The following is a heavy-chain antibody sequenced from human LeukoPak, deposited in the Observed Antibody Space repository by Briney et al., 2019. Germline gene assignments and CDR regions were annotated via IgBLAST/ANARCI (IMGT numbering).Heavy chain of an antibody. J-gene: IGHJ4*02. CDR1: GGSISSGGYY. CDR3: ARVVVTTVDLRFDY. D-gene: IGHD2-21*02. Sequence: SQTLSLTCTVSGGSISSGGYYWSWLRQHTGKGLEWIGYIYYSGSTDYNPSLKSRVTISVDTSKNQFSLKLSSVTAADTAVYYCARVVVTTVDLRFDYWGKGSQVTVSS. CDR2: IYYSGST. V-gene: IGHV4-31*03.